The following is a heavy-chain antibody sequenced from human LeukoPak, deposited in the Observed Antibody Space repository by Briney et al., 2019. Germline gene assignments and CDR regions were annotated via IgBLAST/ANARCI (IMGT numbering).Heavy chain of an antibody. CDR1: GYTFTSYG. CDR2: ISAYNGNT. Sequence: ASVKVSCKASGYTFTSYGISWVRQAPGQGLEWMGWISAYNGNTNYAQKLQGRVTMTTDTSTSTAYMELRSLRSDDTAVYYCASRPPNDYGDYDHYFDYWGQGTLVTVSS. D-gene: IGHD4-17*01. V-gene: IGHV1-18*01. J-gene: IGHJ4*02. CDR3: ASRPPNDYGDYDHYFDY.